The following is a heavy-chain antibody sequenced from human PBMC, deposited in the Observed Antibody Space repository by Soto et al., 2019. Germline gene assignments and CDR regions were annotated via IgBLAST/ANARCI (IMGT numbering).Heavy chain of an antibody. D-gene: IGHD3-22*01. CDR1: GGSISSRSYY. J-gene: IGHJ4*02. Sequence: SETLSLTCTVSGGSISSRSYYWSCIRQPPGKGLEWIGYIYYSGSTNYNPSLKSRVTISVDTSKNQFSLKLSSVTAADTAVYYCARHTAYYYDSSGGYFDYWGQGTLVTVSS. CDR2: IYYSGST. V-gene: IGHV4-39*01. CDR3: ARHTAYYYDSSGGYFDY.